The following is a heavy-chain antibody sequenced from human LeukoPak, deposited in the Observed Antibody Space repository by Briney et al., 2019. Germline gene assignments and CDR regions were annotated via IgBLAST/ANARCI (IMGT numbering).Heavy chain of an antibody. D-gene: IGHD3-9*01. CDR1: GSTFSDYY. CDR2: ISSSGSTI. V-gene: IGHV3-11*04. J-gene: IGHJ4*02. CDR3: ARDPSFDILTGYDY. Sequence: GGSLRLSCAASGSTFSDYYMSWIRQAPGKGLEWVSYISSSGSTIYYADSVKGRFTISRDNAKNSLYLQMNSLRAEDTAVYYCARDPSFDILTGYDYWGQGTLVTVSS.